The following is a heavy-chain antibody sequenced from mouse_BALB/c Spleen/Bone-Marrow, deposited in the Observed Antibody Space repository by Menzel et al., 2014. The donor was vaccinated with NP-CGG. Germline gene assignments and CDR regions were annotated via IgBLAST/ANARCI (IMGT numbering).Heavy chain of an antibody. CDR3: ARWGDDGTFDY. V-gene: IGHV1-7*01. J-gene: IGHJ2*01. CDR2: INPSTGYT. CDR1: GYTFTSYW. Sequence: QVQLQQSGAELAKPGASVKMSCKASGYTFTSYWMHWVKQRPGQGLEWIGYINPSTGYTEYNQKFKDKATLTADKSSSTAYMQQSSLTSEDSAVYYCARWGDDGTFDYWGQGTTLTVSS. D-gene: IGHD2-12*01.